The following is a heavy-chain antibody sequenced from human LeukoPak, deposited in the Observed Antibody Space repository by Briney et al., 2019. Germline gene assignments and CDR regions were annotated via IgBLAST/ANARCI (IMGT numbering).Heavy chain of an antibody. V-gene: IGHV4-34*01. Sequence: SGTLSLTCAVYGGSFSGYYWSWIRQPPGKGLEWIGEINHSGSTNYNPSLKSRVTISVDTSKNQFSLKLSSVTAADTAVYYCARMGYCSSTSCYDTRDDAFDIWGQGTMVTVSS. D-gene: IGHD2-2*01. CDR1: GGSFSGYY. CDR2: INHSGST. CDR3: ARMGYCSSTSCYDTRDDAFDI. J-gene: IGHJ3*02.